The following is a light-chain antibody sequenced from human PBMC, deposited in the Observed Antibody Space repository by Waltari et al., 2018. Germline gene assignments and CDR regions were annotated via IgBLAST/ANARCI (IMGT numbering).Light chain of an antibody. CDR3: QQYYSTPPIT. V-gene: IGKV4-1*01. CDR1: QSVLYSSTNKNY. Sequence: DIVLTQSPDSLAVSLGERATINCKSSQSVLYSSTNKNYLAWYQPKPGQPPKLLIYWASTRESGVPDRFSGSGSGADFTLTISSLQAEDVAVYYCQQYYSTPPITFGQGTRLEIK. J-gene: IGKJ5*01. CDR2: WAS.